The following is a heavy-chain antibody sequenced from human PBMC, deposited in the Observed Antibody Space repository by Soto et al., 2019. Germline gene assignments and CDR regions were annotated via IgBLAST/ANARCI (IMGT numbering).Heavy chain of an antibody. CDR3: ARPRANSGGLAVGAHNWFDS. D-gene: IGHD6-25*01. J-gene: IGHJ5*01. CDR1: GGSVSSGSYY. Sequence: PSETLSLTCTVSGGSVSSGSYYWGWIRQPPGRGLEWIGSIYYSGSNYYNPSLRSRLTMSVDTSNNQFSLKLSSVTAADTAVYYCARPRANSGGLAVGAHNWFDSWGQGILVTVSS. CDR2: IYYSGSN. V-gene: IGHV4-39*01.